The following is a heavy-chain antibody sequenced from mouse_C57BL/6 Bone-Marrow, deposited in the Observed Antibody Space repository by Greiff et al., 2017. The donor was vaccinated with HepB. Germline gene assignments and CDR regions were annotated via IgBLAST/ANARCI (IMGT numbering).Heavy chain of an antibody. CDR2: INPNNGGT. Sequence: VQLKQSGPELVKPGASVKISCKASGYTFTDYYMNWVKQSHGKSLEWIGDINPNNGGTSYNQKFKGKATLTVDKSSSTAYMELRSLTSEDSAVYYCARGRITTVVATWYFDVWGTGTTVTVSS. CDR1: GYTFTDYY. CDR3: ARGRITTVVATWYFDV. J-gene: IGHJ1*03. V-gene: IGHV1-26*01. D-gene: IGHD1-1*01.